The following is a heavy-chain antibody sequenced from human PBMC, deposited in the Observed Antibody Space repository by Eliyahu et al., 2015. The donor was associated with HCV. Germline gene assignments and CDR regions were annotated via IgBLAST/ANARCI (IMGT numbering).Heavy chain of an antibody. D-gene: IGHD2-15*01. CDR2: IFSNDEK. Sequence: QVTLXESGPVLVXSTETLTLTCXVSGFSLXNPRXGVTWIRQPPGKALEWLAHIFSNDEKSYSTSLKTRLTISRDTSKSQVVLTMTNMDPVDTATYYCARILDCXDHACFSPWFDPWGQGTLVNVSS. CDR1: GFSLXNPRXG. CDR3: ARILDCXDHACFSPWFDP. J-gene: IGHJ5*02. V-gene: IGHV2-26*01.